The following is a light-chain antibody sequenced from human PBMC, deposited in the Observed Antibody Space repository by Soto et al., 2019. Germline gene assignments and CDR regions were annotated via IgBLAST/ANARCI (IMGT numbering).Light chain of an antibody. CDR3: QQYNNWPPWT. V-gene: IGKV3-15*01. CDR1: QSVSSN. CDR2: GAS. Sequence: EIVMTQSPATLSVSPGERATLSCRASQSVSSNLAWYQQKPGQAPRLLIYGASTRATDIPARFSGSGSGTEFTLTIGSLQSEDFAVYYCQQYNNWPPWTFGQGTKVDIK. J-gene: IGKJ1*01.